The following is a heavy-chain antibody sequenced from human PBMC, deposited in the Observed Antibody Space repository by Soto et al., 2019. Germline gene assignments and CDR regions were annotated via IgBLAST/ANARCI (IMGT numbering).Heavy chain of an antibody. J-gene: IGHJ4*02. CDR3: AKVEKGYGY. CDR2: ISGSGGIT. Sequence: GGSLRLSCAASGFTFSSYAMSWLRQAPGKGLEWVSAISGSGGITYYADSVKGRFTISRDTAKNTMYLQMNSLRAEDTAVYYCAKVEKGYGYWGQGTLVTVYS. V-gene: IGHV3-23*01. D-gene: IGHD5-18*01. CDR1: GFTFSSYA.